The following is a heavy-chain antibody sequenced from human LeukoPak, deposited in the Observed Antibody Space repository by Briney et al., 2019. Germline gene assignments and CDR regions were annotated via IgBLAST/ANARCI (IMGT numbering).Heavy chain of an antibody. D-gene: IGHD1-1*01. CDR2: ISYDGSNK. V-gene: IGHV3-30*18. CDR3: AKTTGTQRAYYFDY. Sequence: GRSLRLSCAASGFTFSSYGMHWVRQAPGKGLEWVAVISYDGSNKYYADSVKGRFTISRDNSKNTLYLQMDSLRAEDTAVYYCAKTTGTQRAYYFDYWGQGTLVTVSS. CDR1: GFTFSSYG. J-gene: IGHJ4*02.